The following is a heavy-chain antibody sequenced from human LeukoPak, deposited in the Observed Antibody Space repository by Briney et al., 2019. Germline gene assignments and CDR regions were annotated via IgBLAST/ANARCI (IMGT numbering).Heavy chain of an antibody. D-gene: IGHD3-9*01. CDR1: GGTFTNYA. J-gene: IGHJ4*02. Sequence: SVKVSCTASGGTFTNYAINWVRQAPGQGLEWMGRIIPILDVTNYAQKFQGRVTITADQSTSTANMELSSLRSEDTAVYYCARGGGVDILAGFQYWGQGTLVTVSS. CDR3: ARGGGVDILAGFQY. V-gene: IGHV1-69*04. CDR2: IIPILDVT.